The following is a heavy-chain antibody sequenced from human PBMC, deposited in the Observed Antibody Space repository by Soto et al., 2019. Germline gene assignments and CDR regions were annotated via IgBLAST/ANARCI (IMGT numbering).Heavy chain of an antibody. Sequence: SETLSLTCAVYGGSFSGYYWSWIRQPPGKGLEWIGEINHSGSTNYNPSLKSQVTISVDTSKNQFSLKLSSVTAADTAVYYCARRTPFGVTMIVVALDYWGQGTLVTVSS. J-gene: IGHJ4*02. CDR2: INHSGST. D-gene: IGHD3-22*01. CDR3: ARRTPFGVTMIVVALDY. V-gene: IGHV4-34*01. CDR1: GGSFSGYY.